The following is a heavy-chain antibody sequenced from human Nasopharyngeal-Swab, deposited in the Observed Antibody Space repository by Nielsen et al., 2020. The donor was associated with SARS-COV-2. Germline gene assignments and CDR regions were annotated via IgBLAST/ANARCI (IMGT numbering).Heavy chain of an antibody. CDR3: ARTYYYDSSGYYYVWFDP. J-gene: IGHJ5*02. V-gene: IGHV3-11*01. Sequence: GGSLRLSCAASGFTFSDYYMSWIHQAPGKGLEWVSYISSSGSTIYYADSVKGRFTISRDNAKNSLYLQMNSLRAEDTAVYYCARTYYYDSSGYYYVWFDPWGQGTLVTVSS. CDR2: ISSSGSTI. D-gene: IGHD3-22*01. CDR1: GFTFSDYY.